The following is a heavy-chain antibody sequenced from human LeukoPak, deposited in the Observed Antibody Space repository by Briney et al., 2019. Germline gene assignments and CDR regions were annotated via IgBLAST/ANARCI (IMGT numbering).Heavy chain of an antibody. Sequence: SETLSLTCAVSGGSISSGGYSWSWIRQPPGKGLEWIGYNYHNGNTYYSPSLKSRVTISVDRSKNQLSLKLSSVTAADTAMYYCASGGYSYGFDYWGQGTLVTVSS. CDR1: GGSISSGGYS. CDR2: NYHNGNT. J-gene: IGHJ4*02. D-gene: IGHD5-18*01. V-gene: IGHV4-30-2*01. CDR3: ASGGYSYGFDY.